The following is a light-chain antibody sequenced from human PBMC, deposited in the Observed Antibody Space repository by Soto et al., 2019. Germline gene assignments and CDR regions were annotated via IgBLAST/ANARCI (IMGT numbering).Light chain of an antibody. J-gene: IGLJ3*02. CDR1: SSDIGTYNY. V-gene: IGLV2-11*01. Sequence: QSVLTQPRSVSGSPGQSVTISCTGTSSDIGTYNYVSWYQQHPVKAPKLMIYDVSKRPSGVPDRFSGSKSGNTASLTISGLQAEDEADYYCCSYAGTYTWVFGGGTKLTVL. CDR2: DVS. CDR3: CSYAGTYTWV.